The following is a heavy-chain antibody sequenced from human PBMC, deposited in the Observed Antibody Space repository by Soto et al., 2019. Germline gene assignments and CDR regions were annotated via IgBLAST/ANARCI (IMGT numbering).Heavy chain of an antibody. CDR3: AKKIDYGEHYYYYGMDV. CDR2: ISGSGGST. Sequence: GGSLRLSCAASGFTFSSYAMSWVRQAPGKGLEWVSAISGSGGSTYYADSVKGRFTISRDNSKNTLYLQMNSLRAEDTAVYYCAKKIDYGEHYYYYGMDVWGQGTTVTVSS. J-gene: IGHJ6*02. D-gene: IGHD4-17*01. V-gene: IGHV3-23*01. CDR1: GFTFSSYA.